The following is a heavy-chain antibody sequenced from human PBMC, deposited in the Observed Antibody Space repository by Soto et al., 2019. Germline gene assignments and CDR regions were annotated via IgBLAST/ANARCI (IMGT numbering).Heavy chain of an antibody. CDR2: LIAMLGTP. J-gene: IGHJ4*02. V-gene: IGHV1-69*13. D-gene: IGHD5-18*01. Sequence: GASVKVSCKASGGTFGSHGMAWVRQAPGQGLEWMGGLIAMLGTPTYARKVQGRATITADESLTSSYLELRSLRSEDTAVYFCARGAMANFDYWGQGTVVTVSS. CDR3: ARGAMANFDY. CDR1: GGTFGSHG.